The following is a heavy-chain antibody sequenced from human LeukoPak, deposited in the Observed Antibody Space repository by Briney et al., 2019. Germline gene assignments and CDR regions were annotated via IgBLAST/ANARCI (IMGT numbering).Heavy chain of an antibody. CDR2: ISAYNGNT. CDR3: ARVWMAAYYYYYMDV. CDR1: GYTFTSYG. Sequence: GASLKVSCKASGYTFTSYGISWVRQAPGQGLEWMGWISAYNGNTNYAQKLQGRVTMTTDTSTSTAYMELRSLRSDDTAVYYCARVWMAAYYYYYMDVWGKGTTVTVSS. V-gene: IGHV1-18*01. J-gene: IGHJ6*03. D-gene: IGHD5-24*01.